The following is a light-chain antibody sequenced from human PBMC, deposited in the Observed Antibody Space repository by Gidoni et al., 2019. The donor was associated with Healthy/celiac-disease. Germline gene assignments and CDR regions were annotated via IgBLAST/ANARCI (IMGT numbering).Light chain of an antibody. J-gene: IGKJ4*01. CDR1: QSISSY. CDR2: AAS. CDR3: QQSYSTPPT. V-gene: IGKV1-39*01. Sequence: DIQMTESPSSLSASVGDRVPITCRASQSISSYLNWYQQKPGKAPKLLISAASSLQSGVPSRFSGSGSGTDFTLTISSLQPADFATYYCQQSYSTPPTFGGGTKVEIK.